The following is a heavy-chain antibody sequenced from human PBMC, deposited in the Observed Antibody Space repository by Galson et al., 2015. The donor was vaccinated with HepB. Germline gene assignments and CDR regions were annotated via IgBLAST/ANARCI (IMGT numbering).Heavy chain of an antibody. V-gene: IGHV1-18*01. CDR3: ARDSDSSGRDAFDI. CDR1: GYTFTSYG. J-gene: IGHJ3*02. Sequence: SVKVSCKASGYTFTSYGISWVRQAPGQGLEWMGWISAYNGNTNYAQKLQGRVTMTTDTSTSTAYMELRSLRSDDTAVYYCARDSDSSGRDAFDIWGQGTMVTVSS. CDR2: ISAYNGNT. D-gene: IGHD3-22*01.